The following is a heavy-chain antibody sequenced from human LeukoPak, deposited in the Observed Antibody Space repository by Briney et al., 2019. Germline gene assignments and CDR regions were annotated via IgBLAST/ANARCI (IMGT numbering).Heavy chain of an antibody. V-gene: IGHV3-7*01. CDR1: GFTFSSYW. Sequence: GGSLRLSCAASGFTFSSYWMSWVRQAPGKGLEWVANIKQDGSEKYYVDSVKGRFTISRDNAKNSLYLQMNSLRAEDTAVYYCARDRHYYDSSGFGYWGQGTLVTVSS. J-gene: IGHJ4*02. CDR3: ARDRHYYDSSGFGY. D-gene: IGHD3-22*01. CDR2: IKQDGSEK.